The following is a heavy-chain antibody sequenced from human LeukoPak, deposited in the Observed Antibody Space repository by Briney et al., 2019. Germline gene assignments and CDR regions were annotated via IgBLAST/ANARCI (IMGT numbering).Heavy chain of an antibody. Sequence: SETLSLTCTVSGGSISSYYWSWIRQPPGEGLEWIGEISHGGSTNYNPSLKSRLTISVDTSKNQFSLELSSVTAADTAVYYCARDEGDYWGQGILVTVSS. CDR3: ARDEGDY. V-gene: IGHV4-34*01. CDR2: ISHGGST. CDR1: GGSISSYY. J-gene: IGHJ4*02.